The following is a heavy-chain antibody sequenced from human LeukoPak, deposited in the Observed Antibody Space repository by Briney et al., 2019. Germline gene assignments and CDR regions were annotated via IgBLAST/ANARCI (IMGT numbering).Heavy chain of an antibody. CDR3: ARATLEDQEYSRSGFFDY. Sequence: GASVKVSCKASGYTFPSYFMHWVRQAPGQGLEWMGIINPTGGSTTYAQKFQGRVTMTRDTSTSTAYMELSSLRSEDTAVYYCARATLEDQEYSRSGFFDYWGQGTLVTVSS. V-gene: IGHV1-46*01. CDR1: GYTFPSYF. J-gene: IGHJ4*02. D-gene: IGHD6-6*01. CDR2: INPTGGST.